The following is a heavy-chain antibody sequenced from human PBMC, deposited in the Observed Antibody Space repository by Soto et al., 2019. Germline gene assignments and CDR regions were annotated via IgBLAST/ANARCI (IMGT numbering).Heavy chain of an antibody. D-gene: IGHD3-22*01. CDR2: IIPIFGTA. J-gene: IGHJ4*02. V-gene: IGHV1-69*13. CDR3: ARTGDSSGYYYFYYFDY. Sequence: ASVKVSCKASGGTFSSYAISWVRQAPGQGLEWMEGIIPIFGTANYAQKFQGRVTITADESTSTAYMELSSLRSEDTAVYYCARTGDSSGYYYFYYFDYWGQGTRVNVS. CDR1: GGTFSSYA.